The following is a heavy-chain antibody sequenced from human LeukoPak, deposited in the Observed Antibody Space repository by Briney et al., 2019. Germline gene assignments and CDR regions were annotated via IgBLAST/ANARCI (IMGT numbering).Heavy chain of an antibody. V-gene: IGHV4-59*01. CDR3: ARAYYFMDV. CDR2: IYYSGST. J-gene: IGHJ6*04. Sequence: SETLSLTCTVSGGSISSYYWSWIRQPPGKGLEWIGYIYYSGSTNYNPSLKSRVTISVDTSKNQFSLKLSSVTAADTAVYYCARAYYFMDVWGKGTTVTVSS. CDR1: GGSISSYY.